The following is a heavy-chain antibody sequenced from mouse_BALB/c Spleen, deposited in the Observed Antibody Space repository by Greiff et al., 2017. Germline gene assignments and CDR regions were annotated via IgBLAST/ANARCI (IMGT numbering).Heavy chain of an antibody. CDR2: INPNNGGT. CDR1: GYTFTDYN. D-gene: IGHD2-4*01. V-gene: IGHV1-18*01. CDR3: ARGETTMITTWFAY. J-gene: IGHJ3*01. Sequence: VQLQQSGPELVKPGASVKIPCKASGYTFTDYNMDWVKQSHGKSLEWIGDINPNNGGTIYNQKFKGKATLTVDKSSSTAYMELRSLTSEDTAVYYCARGETTMITTWFAYWGQGTLVTVSA.